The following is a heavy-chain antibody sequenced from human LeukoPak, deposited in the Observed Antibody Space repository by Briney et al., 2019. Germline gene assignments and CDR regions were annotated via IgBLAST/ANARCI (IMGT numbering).Heavy chain of an antibody. Sequence: GGSLRLACAASGFTFSNYGMSWVRQAPGKWLEWVSALSGTSDSTYYADSVKGRFSISRDNSKNTLYLQISSLRVEDTAVYYCAKVATWTHFDYWGQGILVTVSS. CDR2: LSGTSDST. CDR1: GFTFSNYG. CDR3: AKVATWTHFDY. V-gene: IGHV3-23*01. D-gene: IGHD3/OR15-3a*01. J-gene: IGHJ4*02.